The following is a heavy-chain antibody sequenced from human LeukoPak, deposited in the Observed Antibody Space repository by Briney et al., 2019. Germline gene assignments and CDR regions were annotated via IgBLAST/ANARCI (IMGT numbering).Heavy chain of an antibody. CDR2: VDPEDGET. Sequence: ATVKISCKVSGYTFTDYYMHWVQQAPGKGLEWMGLVDPEDGETIYAEKFQGRVTITADTSTDPAYMELSSLRSEDTAVYYCARGTIWNWFDPWGQGTLVAVSS. V-gene: IGHV1-69-2*01. D-gene: IGHD1-1*01. CDR3: ARGTIWNWFDP. CDR1: GYTFTDYY. J-gene: IGHJ5*02.